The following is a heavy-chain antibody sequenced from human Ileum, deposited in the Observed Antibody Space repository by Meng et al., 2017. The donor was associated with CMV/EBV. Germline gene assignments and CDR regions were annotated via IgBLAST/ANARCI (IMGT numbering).Heavy chain of an antibody. Sequence: GASFTNYYGIWIHQPPGKGLEWIGKINHSGSTTYKSSLRSRVTISVDTSKNQFSLNLTTVTAADTAVYYCARGRGTSGWSAAWFDPWGQGTLVTVSS. CDR2: INHSGST. CDR1: GASFTNYY. CDR3: ARGRGTSGWSAAWFDP. V-gene: IGHV4-34*13. D-gene: IGHD6-19*01. J-gene: IGHJ5*02.